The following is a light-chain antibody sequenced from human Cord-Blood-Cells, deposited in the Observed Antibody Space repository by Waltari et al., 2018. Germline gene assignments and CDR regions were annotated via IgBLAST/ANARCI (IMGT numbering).Light chain of an antibody. CDR1: QSVSSSY. Sequence: EIVLTQSPGTLSLSPGERATLSCRASQSVSSSYLAWYQETPGPAPRLHIYGASRSATGIPDRFSGSGSEADFTLTISRLEPGDFAVYYCEQYGSSPRTFGQGTKVEI. J-gene: IGKJ1*01. V-gene: IGKV3-20*01. CDR3: EQYGSSPRT. CDR2: GAS.